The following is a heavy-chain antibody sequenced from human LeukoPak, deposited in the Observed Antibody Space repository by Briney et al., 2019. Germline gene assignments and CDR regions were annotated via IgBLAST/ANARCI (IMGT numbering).Heavy chain of an antibody. V-gene: IGHV4-59*01. CDR3: ARPRWGSSRYRGWFDP. CDR1: GGSISSYY. CDR2: IYYSGST. Sequence: SETLFLTCTVSGGSISSYYWSWIRQPPGKGLEWIGYIYYSGSTNYNPSLKSRVTISVDTSKNQFSLKLSSVTAADTAVYYCARPRWGSSRYRGWFDPWGQGTLVTVSS. D-gene: IGHD6-13*01. J-gene: IGHJ5*02.